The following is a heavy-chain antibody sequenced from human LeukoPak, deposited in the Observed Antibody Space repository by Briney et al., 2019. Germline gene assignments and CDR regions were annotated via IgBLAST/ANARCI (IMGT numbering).Heavy chain of an antibody. Sequence: SETLSLTCNVSGDSFSGGSSYWSWIRQPPGKGLEWIGYMYYSGSTNYNPSLKSRVTISVDMSKNQFSLKLSSVTAADTAIYYCARSREYYYGMDVWGQGTTVIVSS. J-gene: IGHJ6*02. CDR2: MYYSGST. V-gene: IGHV4-61*01. CDR3: ARSREYYYGMDV. CDR1: GDSFSGGSSY.